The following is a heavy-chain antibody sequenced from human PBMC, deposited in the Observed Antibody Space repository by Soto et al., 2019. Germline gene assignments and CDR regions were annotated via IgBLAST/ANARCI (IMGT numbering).Heavy chain of an antibody. J-gene: IGHJ2*01. D-gene: IGHD5-12*01. CDR3: ARDPGDGYNYWYFDL. V-gene: IGHV3-30-3*01. CDR2: ISYDGSNK. CDR1: GFTFSSYA. Sequence: QVQLVESGGGVVQPGRSLRLSCAASGFTFSSYAMHWVRQAPGKGLEWVAVISYDGSNKYYADSVKGRFTISRDNSKNTLYLQMNSLRAEDTVVYYCARDPGDGYNYWYFDLWGRGTLVTVSS.